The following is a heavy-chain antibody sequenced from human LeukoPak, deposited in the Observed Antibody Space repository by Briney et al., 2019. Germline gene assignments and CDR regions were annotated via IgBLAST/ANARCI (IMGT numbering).Heavy chain of an antibody. CDR2: IYPGDSDI. CDR1: GYIFTYYW. V-gene: IGHV5-51*01. J-gene: IGHJ4*02. Sequence: GESLKISYKSSGYIFTYYWLGLGRQMAGKVLELIWIIYPGDSDIRYSPSFQGHVTISADKSISTAYLQWNSLKASDTAMYYCAILSKDGYWGQGTLVTVSS. CDR3: AILSKDGY.